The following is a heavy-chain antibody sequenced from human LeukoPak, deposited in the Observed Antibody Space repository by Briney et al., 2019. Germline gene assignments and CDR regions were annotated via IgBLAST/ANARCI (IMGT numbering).Heavy chain of an antibody. CDR1: GGSISSYY. Sequence: SETLSLTCTVSGGSISSYYWSWIRQPAGKGLEWIGRIYTSGSTNYNPSLKSRVTISVDTSKNQFSLKLSSVTAADTAVYYCARGRLRPMVRGAKGDHDYWGQGTLVTVSS. CDR2: IYTSGST. V-gene: IGHV4-4*07. CDR3: ARGRLRPMVRGAKGDHDY. D-gene: IGHD3-10*01. J-gene: IGHJ4*02.